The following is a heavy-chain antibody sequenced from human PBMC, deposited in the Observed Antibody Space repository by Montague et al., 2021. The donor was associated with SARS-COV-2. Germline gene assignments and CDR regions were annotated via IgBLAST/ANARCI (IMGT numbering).Heavy chain of an antibody. CDR1: GDSVSSNSAA. V-gene: IGHV6-1*01. CDR2: TYYRSKWYY. Sequence: CAISGDSVSSNSAAWSWIRQSPSRGLEWLGRTYYRSKWYYEYAVSLKSRITINPDTSKNQFSLQVKSMTHEDTAVYYCALAVAGRGGYDYWGQGTLVTVSS. J-gene: IGHJ4*02. CDR3: ALAVAGRGGYDY. D-gene: IGHD6-19*01.